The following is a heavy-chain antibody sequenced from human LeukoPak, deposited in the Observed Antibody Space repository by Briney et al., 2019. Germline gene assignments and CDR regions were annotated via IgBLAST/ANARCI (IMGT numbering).Heavy chain of an antibody. V-gene: IGHV3-23*01. D-gene: IGHD2-2*03. CDR3: AKVKIKHGCSFDI. Sequence: GGSLRLSCAASGFTFSSYSMNWVRQAPGKGLEWVSAISGSGGSTYYADSVKGRFTISRDNSKNTLYLQMNSLRAEDTAVYFCAKVKIKHGCSFDIWRQGTLLPVS. CDR2: ISGSGGST. J-gene: IGHJ3*02. CDR1: GFTFSSYS.